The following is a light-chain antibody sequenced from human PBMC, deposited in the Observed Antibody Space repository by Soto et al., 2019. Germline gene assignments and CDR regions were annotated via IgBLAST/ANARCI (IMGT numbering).Light chain of an antibody. CDR1: QSVSSY. J-gene: IGKJ2*01. CDR3: QQRSNWPLMYT. CDR2: DAS. V-gene: IGKV3-11*01. Sequence: EIVLTQSPATLSLSPGERATLSCRASQSVSSYLAWYQQKPGQAPRLLIYDASNRATGIPARFSGSGSGTDFTLTISSLEPEDCAVYYCQQRSNWPLMYTFGQGTKVDIK.